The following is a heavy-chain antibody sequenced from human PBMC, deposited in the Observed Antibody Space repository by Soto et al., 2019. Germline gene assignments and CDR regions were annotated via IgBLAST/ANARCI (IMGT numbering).Heavy chain of an antibody. CDR3: SRRAPEGFDP. CDR2: LCYSGN. Sequence: SETLSLTCTVSGASISRSPYCWAWIRQPPGKGLEWVGSLCYSGNDYMPSLKSRVTISVDTSKNQLSLNLTSVTAADTAIYYCSRRAPEGFDPWGQGTLVTVSS. J-gene: IGHJ5*02. CDR1: GASISRSPYC. V-gene: IGHV4-39*01.